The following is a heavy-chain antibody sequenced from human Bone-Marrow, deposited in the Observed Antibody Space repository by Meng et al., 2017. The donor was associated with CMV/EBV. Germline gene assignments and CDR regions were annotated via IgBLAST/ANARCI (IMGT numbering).Heavy chain of an antibody. CDR3: ARDVSHYYYGMGV. V-gene: IGHV3-66*02. CDR2: IYSGGST. Sequence: GGSLRLSCAASGFTVSSNYMSWVRQAPGKGLEWVSVIYSGGSTYYADSVKGRFTISRDNSKNTLYLQMNSLRAEDTAVYYCARDVSHYYYGMGVWGQGTTVTVSS. D-gene: IGHD3-10*02. CDR1: GFTVSSNY. J-gene: IGHJ6*02.